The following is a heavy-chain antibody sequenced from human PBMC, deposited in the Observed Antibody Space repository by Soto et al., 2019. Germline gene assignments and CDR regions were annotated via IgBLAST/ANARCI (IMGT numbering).Heavy chain of an antibody. CDR2: ISSSSSTI. Sequence: EVQLVESGGGLVQPGGSLRLSCAASGFTFSSYSMNWVRQAPGKGLEWVSYISSSSSTIYYADSVKGRFTISRDNAKNSLYLKMNGMRDEDTAVDYCARECIAFLDWFDPWGQGTLVTVSS. CDR3: ARECIAFLDWFDP. V-gene: IGHV3-48*02. CDR1: GFTFSSYS. D-gene: IGHD3-3*02. J-gene: IGHJ5*02.